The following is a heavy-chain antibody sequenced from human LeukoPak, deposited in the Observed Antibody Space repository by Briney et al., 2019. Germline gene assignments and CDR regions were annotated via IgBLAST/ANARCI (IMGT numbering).Heavy chain of an antibody. CDR3: ARDLYCSSTSCYAAQGYYYGMDV. CDR1: GYTFTSYA. CDR2: INTNTGNP. J-gene: IGHJ6*04. V-gene: IGHV7-4-1*01. Sequence: GASVKVSCKASGYTFTSYAMNWVRQAPGQGLEWMGWINTNTGNPTYAQGFTGRFVFSLDTSVSTAYLQICSLKAGDTAVYYCARDLYCSSTSCYAAQGYYYGMDVWGKGTTVTVSS. D-gene: IGHD2-2*01.